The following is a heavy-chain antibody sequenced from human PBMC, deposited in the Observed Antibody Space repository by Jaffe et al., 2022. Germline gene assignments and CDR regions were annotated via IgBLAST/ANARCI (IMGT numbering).Heavy chain of an antibody. CDR1: GGSISSSSYY. V-gene: IGHV4-39*01. D-gene: IGHD3-10*01. CDR3: ASGWDGSGSYYAFDI. J-gene: IGHJ3*02. Sequence: QLQLQESGPGLVKPSETLSLTCTVSGGSISSSSYYWGWIRQPPGKGLEWIGSIYYSGSTYYNPSLKSRVTISVDTSKNQFSLKLSSVTAADTAVYYCASGWDGSGSYYAFDIWGQGTMVTVSS. CDR2: IYYSGST.